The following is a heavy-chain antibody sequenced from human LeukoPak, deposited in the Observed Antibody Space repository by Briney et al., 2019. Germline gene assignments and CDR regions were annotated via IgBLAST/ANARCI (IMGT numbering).Heavy chain of an antibody. CDR3: VKEKGPFNAFDI. CDR2: IWSDGNNK. Sequence: GGSLRLSCAASGFTFRTYGMHWVRQAPGKGLEWVVVIWSDGNNKFYADSVKGRFTISRDNPKNTLYLQMSSLRVEDTAVYYCVKEKGPFNAFDIWGQGTMVTVSS. J-gene: IGHJ3*02. V-gene: IGHV3-33*06. CDR1: GFTFRTYG.